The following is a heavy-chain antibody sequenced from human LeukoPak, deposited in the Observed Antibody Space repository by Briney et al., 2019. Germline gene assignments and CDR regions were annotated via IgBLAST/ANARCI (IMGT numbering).Heavy chain of an antibody. V-gene: IGHV4-34*01. CDR1: GGSFSGYY. J-gene: IGHJ3*02. D-gene: IGHD1-26*01. CDR2: INHSGST. Sequence: SETLSLTCAVYGGSFSGYYWSWIRQPPGKGLEWIGEINHSGSTNYNPSLKSRVTISVDTSKNQFSLKLSSVTAADTAVYYCARGGGSGSYLRGAFDIWGQGTMVTVSS. CDR3: ARGGGSGSYLRGAFDI.